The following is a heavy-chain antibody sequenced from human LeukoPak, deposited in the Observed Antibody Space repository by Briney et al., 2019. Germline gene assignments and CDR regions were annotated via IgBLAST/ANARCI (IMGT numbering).Heavy chain of an antibody. CDR3: YTYYYGSGSYYDY. V-gene: IGHV3-30*02. D-gene: IGHD3-10*01. CDR2: IRYDGSNK. J-gene: IGHJ4*02. Sequence: GGSLRLSCAASGFTFSIYGMHWVRQAPGKGLEWVAFIRYDGSNKYYADSVKGRFTISRDNSKNTLYLQMNSLRAEDTAVYYCYTYYYGSGSYYDYWGQGTLVTVSS. CDR1: GFTFSIYG.